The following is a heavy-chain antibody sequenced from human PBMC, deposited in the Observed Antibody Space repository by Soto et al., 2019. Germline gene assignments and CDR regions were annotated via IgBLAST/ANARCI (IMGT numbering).Heavy chain of an antibody. CDR2: INPSGGST. V-gene: IGHV1-46*01. CDR3: ARDRXAARTALGYYYYYGMDV. D-gene: IGHD6-6*01. CDR1: GYTFTSYY. J-gene: IGHJ6*02. Sequence: GASVKVSCKASGYTFTSYYMHWVRQAPGQGLEWMGIINPSGGSTSYAQKFQGRVTMTRDTSTSTVYMELSSLRSEDTAVYYCARDRXAARTALGYYYYYGMDVWGQGTTVTVSS.